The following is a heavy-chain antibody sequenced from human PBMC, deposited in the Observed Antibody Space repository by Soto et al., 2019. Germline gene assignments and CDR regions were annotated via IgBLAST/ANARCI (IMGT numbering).Heavy chain of an antibody. CDR3: AKHLSNGSPDY. CDR2: ISGSGGGT. V-gene: IGHV3-23*01. Sequence: EVQLLESGGALVQPGGSLRLSCAASGFTFSSYAMSWVRQAPGKGLEWVSLISGSGGGTYYADSVKGRFTISRDNSKNTLYLLMHSLRAEDTAVFYCAKHLSNGSPDYWGQGTLVTVSS. J-gene: IGHJ4*02. D-gene: IGHD2-15*01. CDR1: GFTFSSYA.